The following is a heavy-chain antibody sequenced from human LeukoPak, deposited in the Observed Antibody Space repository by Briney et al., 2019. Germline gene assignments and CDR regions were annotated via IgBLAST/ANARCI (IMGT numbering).Heavy chain of an antibody. D-gene: IGHD3-22*01. CDR2: IIPILGIA. CDR3: ARMPSHYYDSSGYLASDY. Sequence: SVKVSCKASGGTFSSYAISWVRQAPGQGLEWMGRIIPILGIANYAQKFQGRVTITADKSTSTAYMELSSLRSEDTAVYYCARMPSHYYDSSGYLASDYWGQGTLVTVSS. CDR1: GGTFSSYA. V-gene: IGHV1-69*04. J-gene: IGHJ4*02.